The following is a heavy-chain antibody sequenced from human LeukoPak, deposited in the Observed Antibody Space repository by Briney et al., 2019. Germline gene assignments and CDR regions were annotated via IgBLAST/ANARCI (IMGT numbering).Heavy chain of an antibody. CDR3: ARQVFDSSGYYSFFDY. D-gene: IGHD3-22*01. V-gene: IGHV4-34*01. J-gene: IGHJ4*02. CDR1: GGSFSGYC. CDR2: INHSGST. Sequence: SETLSLTCAVYGGSFSGYCWSWIRQPPGKGLEWIGEINHSGSTNYNPSLKSRVTISVDTSKNQFSLKLSSVTAADTAVYYCARQVFDSSGYYSFFDYWGQGTLVTVSS.